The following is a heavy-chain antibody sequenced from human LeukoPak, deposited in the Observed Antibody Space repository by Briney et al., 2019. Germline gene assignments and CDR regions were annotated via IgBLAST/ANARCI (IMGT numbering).Heavy chain of an antibody. D-gene: IGHD3-3*01. Sequence: PSETPSLTCTVSGGSISSYYWSWIRQPAGKGLEWIGRIYSSGSTNYSPSLKSRVTMSVDTSKNQFSLKLSSVTAADTAVYYCARVVVFGVVTSDYYYYYMDVWGKGTTVTVSS. CDR1: GGSISSYY. V-gene: IGHV4-4*07. J-gene: IGHJ6*03. CDR2: IYSSGST. CDR3: ARVVVFGVVTSDYYYYYMDV.